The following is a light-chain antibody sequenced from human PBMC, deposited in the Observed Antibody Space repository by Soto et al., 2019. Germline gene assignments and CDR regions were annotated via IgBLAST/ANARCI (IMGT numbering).Light chain of an antibody. V-gene: IGKV1-5*01. J-gene: IGKJ4*01. CDR1: QSISSW. CDR2: DAS. CDR3: QQYNSYQLT. Sequence: DIQMTQSPSTLSASVGDRVTITCRASQSISSWLAWYQQKPGKAPKLLIYDASILESGVPSRFSGSGSGTEFTLTISSLQPDDFAPYYCQQYNSYQLTFGGGTKVEIK.